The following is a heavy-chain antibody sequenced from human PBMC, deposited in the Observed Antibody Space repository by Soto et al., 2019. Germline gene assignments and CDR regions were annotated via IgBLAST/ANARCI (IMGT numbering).Heavy chain of an antibody. D-gene: IGHD3-3*01. CDR3: AKDPTYYDFWSGPSAFDI. J-gene: IGHJ3*02. CDR1: GFTFSSYA. CDR2: ISGSGGST. Sequence: EVQLLESGGGLVQPGGSLRLSCAASGFTFSSYAMSWVRQAPGKGLEWVSAISGSGGSTYYADSVKGRFTISRDNSKNTLYLQMNSLRAEDTAVYYCAKDPTYYDFWSGPSAFDIWGQGTMVTVSS. V-gene: IGHV3-23*01.